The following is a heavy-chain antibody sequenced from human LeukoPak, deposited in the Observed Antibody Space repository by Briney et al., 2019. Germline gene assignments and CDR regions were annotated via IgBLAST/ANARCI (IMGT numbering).Heavy chain of an antibody. CDR1: GFTFSSYA. J-gene: IGHJ4*02. Sequence: PGGSLRLSCAASGFTFSSYAMSWVRQAPGKGLEWVAVISYDGNNKYYADSVKGRFTISRDTSKNTLYLQMNSLRPEDTAVYYCARDTYGGANSWGRGTLVTVSS. CDR2: ISYDGNNK. V-gene: IGHV3-30*04. D-gene: IGHD4-23*01. CDR3: ARDTYGGANS.